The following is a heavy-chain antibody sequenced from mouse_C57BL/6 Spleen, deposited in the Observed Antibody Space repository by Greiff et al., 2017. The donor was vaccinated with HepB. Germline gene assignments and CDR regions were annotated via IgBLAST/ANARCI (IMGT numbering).Heavy chain of an antibody. CDR2: INPSTGGT. V-gene: IGHV1-42*01. Sequence: EVKVEESGPELVKPGASVKISCKASGYSFTGYYMNWVKQSPEKSLEWIGEINPSTGGTTYNQKFKAKATLTVDKSSSTAYMQLKSLTSEDSAVYYCARGNYAMDYWGQGTSVTVSS. J-gene: IGHJ4*01. CDR1: GYSFTGYY. CDR3: ARGNYAMDY.